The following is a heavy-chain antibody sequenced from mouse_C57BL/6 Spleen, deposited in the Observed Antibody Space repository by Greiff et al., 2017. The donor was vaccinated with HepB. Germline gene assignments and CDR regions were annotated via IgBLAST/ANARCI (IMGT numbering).Heavy chain of an antibody. CDR3: ARVNLATVVAEGYFDV. V-gene: IGHV3-6*01. Sequence: EVKLQESGPGLVKPSQSLSLTCSVTGYSITSGYYWNWIRQFPGNKLEWMGYISYDGSNNYNPSLKNRISLTRNTSKNQFFLKLNSVTTEDTATYYCARVNLATVVAEGYFDVWGTGTTVTVSS. CDR1: GYSITSGYY. CDR2: ISYDGSN. D-gene: IGHD1-1*01. J-gene: IGHJ1*03.